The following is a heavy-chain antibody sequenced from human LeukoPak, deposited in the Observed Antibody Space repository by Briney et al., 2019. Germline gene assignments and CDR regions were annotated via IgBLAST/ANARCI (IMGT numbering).Heavy chain of an antibody. D-gene: IGHD3-10*01. CDR3: ARTGAYVSGGYSIMGTFDY. Sequence: SVKVSCKASGGTFSSYAISWVRQAPGQGLEWMVGIIPIFGTANYAQKFQGRVTITADKSTSTAYMELSSLRSEDTAVYYCARTGAYVSGGYSIMGTFDYWGQGTLVTVSS. J-gene: IGHJ4*02. V-gene: IGHV1-69*06. CDR1: GGTFSSYA. CDR2: IIPIFGTA.